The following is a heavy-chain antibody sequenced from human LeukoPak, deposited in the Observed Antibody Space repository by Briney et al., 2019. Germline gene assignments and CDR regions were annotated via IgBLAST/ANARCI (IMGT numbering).Heavy chain of an antibody. V-gene: IGHV3-30-3*01. CDR1: GGSISSGG. D-gene: IGHD5-18*01. CDR3: ARDRGAYSYGYFDY. CDR2: ISYDGSNT. Sequence: LSLTCTVSGGSISSGGYYWSWVRQAPGQGLEWVAVISYDGSNTYYADSVKGRFTISRDNSKDTLYLQMNSLRAENTAVYYCARDRGAYSYGYFDYWGQGTLVTVSS. J-gene: IGHJ4*01.